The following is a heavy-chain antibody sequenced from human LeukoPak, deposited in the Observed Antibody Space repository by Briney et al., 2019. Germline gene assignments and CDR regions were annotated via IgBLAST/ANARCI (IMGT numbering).Heavy chain of an antibody. D-gene: IGHD3-16*02. V-gene: IGHV3-23*01. Sequence: GGSLRLSCAASGFTFSNYAMSWVRQAPGKGLEWVSAISGSGGSTYYADSVKGRFTISRDNSKNTLYLQMNSLRAEDTAVYYCALNGREVPSGAFDIWGQGTMVTVSS. J-gene: IGHJ3*02. CDR2: ISGSGGST. CDR3: ALNGREVPSGAFDI. CDR1: GFTFSNYA.